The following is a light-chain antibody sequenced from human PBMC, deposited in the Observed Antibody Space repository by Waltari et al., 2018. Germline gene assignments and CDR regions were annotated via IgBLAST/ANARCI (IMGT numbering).Light chain of an antibody. Sequence: DIVLTHSPAIRSLSPGERSPLSCRASQSVTSYLAWYQQKPGQAPRLLIYDTSNRATGIPARFSGSGFGTDFSLTISSLEPEDFAVYYCQQRRDWPLTFGGGTKVEIK. V-gene: IGKV3-11*01. CDR1: QSVTSY. CDR3: QQRRDWPLT. J-gene: IGKJ4*02. CDR2: DTS.